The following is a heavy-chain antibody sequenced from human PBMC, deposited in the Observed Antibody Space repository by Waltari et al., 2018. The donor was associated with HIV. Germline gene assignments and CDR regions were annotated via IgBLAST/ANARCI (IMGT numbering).Heavy chain of an antibody. CDR1: GFPFSSHF. CDR2: ISSSGSTI. J-gene: IGHJ4*02. V-gene: IGHV3-11*04. Sequence: QVQLVESGGGLVKHGGSLRLSCSASGFPFSSHFFSRIRQAPGKGLEWVSYISSSGSTIYYADSVKGRFTISRDNAKNSLYLQMNSLRAEDTAVYYCARDRYGDVFDYWGQGTLVTVSS. CDR3: ARDRYGDVFDY. D-gene: IGHD4-17*01.